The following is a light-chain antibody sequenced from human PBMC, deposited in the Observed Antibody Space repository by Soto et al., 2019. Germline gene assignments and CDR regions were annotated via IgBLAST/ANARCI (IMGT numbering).Light chain of an antibody. Sequence: QSVLXQPASXSGSPGQSXTISCTGTSSDVGGYNYVSWYQQHPGKAPKFMIYDVSNRPSGVSNRFSGSKSGNTASLTISGLQAEDEADYYCCSYTTSNTRQIVFGTGTKVTVL. CDR3: CSYTTSNTRQIV. J-gene: IGLJ1*01. CDR1: SSDVGGYNY. CDR2: DVS. V-gene: IGLV2-14*01.